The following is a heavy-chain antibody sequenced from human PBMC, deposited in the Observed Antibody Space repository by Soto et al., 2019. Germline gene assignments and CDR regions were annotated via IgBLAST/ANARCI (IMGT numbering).Heavy chain of an antibody. D-gene: IGHD2-15*01. J-gene: IGHJ4*02. CDR1: GVSIYSIFYY. CDR3: GKVLVGANGNTEYDS. CDR2: IDYNGVT. Sequence: SETLSLTCTFSGVSIYSIFYYWCCIRQRPGRGLEWIGNIDYNGVTYSNPSLKSRVTISRDTSKNQFSLKLTSVTAADTALYYCGKVLVGANGNTEYDSWGPGTMVTVSS. V-gene: IGHV4-39*01.